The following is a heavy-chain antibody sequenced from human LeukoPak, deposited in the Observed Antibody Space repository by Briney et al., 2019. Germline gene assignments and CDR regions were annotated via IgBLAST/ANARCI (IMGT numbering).Heavy chain of an antibody. V-gene: IGHV3-7*04. CDR1: GFTFSSYW. Sequence: GGSLRLSCAASGFTFSSYWMSWVRQAPGKGLEWVANIKQDGSEKYYVDPVKGRFTISRDNAKNSLYLQMNSLRAEDTAVYYCARVDSSGWSTYYFDYWGQGTLVTVSS. CDR2: IKQDGSEK. J-gene: IGHJ4*02. CDR3: ARVDSSGWSTYYFDY. D-gene: IGHD6-19*01.